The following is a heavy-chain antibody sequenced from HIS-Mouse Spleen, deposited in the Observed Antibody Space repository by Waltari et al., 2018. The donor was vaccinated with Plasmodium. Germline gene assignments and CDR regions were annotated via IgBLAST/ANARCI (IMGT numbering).Heavy chain of an antibody. V-gene: IGHV3-7*01. CDR2: IKQDGSEK. D-gene: IGHD6-13*01. J-gene: IGHJ2*01. CDR3: ASSWYWYFDL. Sequence: EVQLVESGGGLVQPGGSLSLSCAASGFTCSSYWMSWVRQATGKGLEWVANIKQDGSEKYYVDSVKGRFTISRDNAKNSLYLQMNSLRAEDTAVYYCASSWYWYFDLWGRGTLVTVSS. CDR1: GFTCSSYW.